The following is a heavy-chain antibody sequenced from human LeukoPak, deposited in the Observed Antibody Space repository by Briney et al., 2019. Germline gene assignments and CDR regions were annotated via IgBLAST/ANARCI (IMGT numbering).Heavy chain of an antibody. V-gene: IGHV4-39*01. CDR3: ARVGYRVTTLDY. D-gene: IGHD4-17*01. Sequence: KPSETLSLTCTVSGGSISSSSYYWGWIRQPPGKGLEWIGSIYYSGSTYYNPSLKSRVTISVHTSKNQFSLKLSSVTAADTAVYYCARVGYRVTTLDYWGQGTLVTVSS. CDR2: IYYSGST. CDR1: GGSISSSSYY. J-gene: IGHJ4*02.